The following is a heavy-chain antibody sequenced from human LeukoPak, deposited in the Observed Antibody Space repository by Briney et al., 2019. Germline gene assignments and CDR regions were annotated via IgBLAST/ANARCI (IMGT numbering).Heavy chain of an antibody. CDR2: ILNNDIGGNA. CDR1: GFTFSSST. V-gene: IGHV3-23*01. Sequence: GGSLRLSCTASGFTFSSSTMSWVRQAPGKRPEWVSGILNNDIGGNAHYADAVKGRFTISRDDSKSTLYLEMNSLRAEDTAMHYCVKEIKYVGATYLHSWGQGTLVTVSS. D-gene: IGHD1-26*01. CDR3: VKEIKYVGATYLHS. J-gene: IGHJ4*02.